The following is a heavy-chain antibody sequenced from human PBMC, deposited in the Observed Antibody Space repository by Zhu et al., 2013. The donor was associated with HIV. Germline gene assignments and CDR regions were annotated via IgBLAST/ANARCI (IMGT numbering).Heavy chain of an antibody. CDR3: AMIGDPYYYYGLSV. CDR1: ADIFGGFPYA. V-gene: IGHV1-69*01. CDR2: IIPVFTAK. Sequence: QVQVVQSGTEVKRPGSSVKVSCNISADIFGGFPYAINWVRQAPGQGLEWMGGIIPVFTAKNYAQKFRGRVTFTADGVSADGLSKTVYMELTSLRVDDTATYYCAMIGDPYYYYGLSVWGQGTPVTVSS. D-gene: IGHD3-22*01. J-gene: IGHJ6*02.